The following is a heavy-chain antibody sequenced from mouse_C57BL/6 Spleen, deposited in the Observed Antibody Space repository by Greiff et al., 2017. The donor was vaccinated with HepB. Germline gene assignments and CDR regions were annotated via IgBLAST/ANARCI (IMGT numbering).Heavy chain of an antibody. Sequence: QVHVKQPGAELVKPGASVKMSCKASGYTFTSYWITWVKQRPGQGLEWIGSIYPGSGSTNYNEKFKSKATLTVDTSSSTAYMQLSSLTSEDSAVYYCARSNGYCKEDDWGKGTTLTVSS. CDR1: GYTFTSYW. CDR3: ARSNGYCKEDD. D-gene: IGHD2-14*01. CDR2: IYPGSGST. V-gene: IGHV1-55*01. J-gene: IGHJ2*01.